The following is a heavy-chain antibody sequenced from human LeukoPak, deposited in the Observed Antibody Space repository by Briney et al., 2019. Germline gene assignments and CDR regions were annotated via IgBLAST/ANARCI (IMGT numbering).Heavy chain of an antibody. CDR2: LSTKNGNT. CDR3: ARGPRYSSGWDEKQNFDY. Sequence: ASVKLSCKASGYTFTSYGITWDRMPQGQGLGLKGWLSTKNGNTNKAQKVQGRVTMTTDTSTTTAYMELRSLRSDDTAVYYCARGPRYSSGWDEKQNFDYWGEGTLVTVSS. D-gene: IGHD6-19*01. V-gene: IGHV1-18*01. J-gene: IGHJ4*02. CDR1: GYTFTSYG.